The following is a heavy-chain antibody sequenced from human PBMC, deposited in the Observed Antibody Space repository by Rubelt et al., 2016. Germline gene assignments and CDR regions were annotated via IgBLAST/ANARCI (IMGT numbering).Heavy chain of an antibody. CDR3: AKGIERPTILVFWDH. CDR1: GFTFDNYA. Sequence: EVQLVETGGTLVQPGGSLRLACAASGFTFDNYAMSWVRQTPGKGLHWVSSISGGGDNTYYAKSVKGRFTISRDNAKNTRYREMSSLGAEETAVYYWAKGIERPTILVFWDHWGQGTLVAVSS. CDR2: ISGGGDNT. D-gene: IGHD5-24*01. V-gene: IGHV3-23*04. J-gene: IGHJ4*02.